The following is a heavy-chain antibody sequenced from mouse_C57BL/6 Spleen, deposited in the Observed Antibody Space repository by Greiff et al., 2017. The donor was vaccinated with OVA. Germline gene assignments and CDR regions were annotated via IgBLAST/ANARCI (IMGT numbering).Heavy chain of an antibody. J-gene: IGHJ1*03. Sequence: EVQLVESGGGLVKPGGSLKLSCAASGFTFSDYGMHWVRQAPEKGLEWVAYISSGSSTIYYADTVKGRFTISRDNAKNTLFPQMTSLRSEDTAMYYCARDLTGTFWYFDVWGTGTTVTVSS. CDR3: ARDLTGTFWYFDV. V-gene: IGHV5-17*01. D-gene: IGHD4-1*01. CDR2: ISSGSSTI. CDR1: GFTFSDYG.